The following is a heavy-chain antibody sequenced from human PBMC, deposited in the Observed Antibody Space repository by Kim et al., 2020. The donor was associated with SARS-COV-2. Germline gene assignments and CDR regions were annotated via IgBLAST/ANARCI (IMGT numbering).Heavy chain of an antibody. CDR3: AKDGRLLWFGELFGWFDP. J-gene: IGHJ5*02. Sequence: KGRFTISRDKSKNTLYLQMNSLRAEDTAVYYCAKDGRLLWFGELFGWFDPWGQGTLVTVSS. V-gene: IGHV3-23*01. D-gene: IGHD3-10*01.